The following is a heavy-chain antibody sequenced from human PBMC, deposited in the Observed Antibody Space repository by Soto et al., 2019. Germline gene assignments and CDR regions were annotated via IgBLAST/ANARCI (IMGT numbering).Heavy chain of an antibody. CDR3: VRAFGDPPRGQSSGYRGRYYYHGMDV. D-gene: IGHD3-22*01. CDR2: ISTGSRDI. V-gene: IGHV3-21*01. J-gene: IGHJ6*02. CDR1: GFTFSSYS. Sequence: GGSLRLSCAASGFTFSSYSMHWVRQAPGKGQEWVSSISTGSRDIYYADSVKGRFTISRDNAQTSLFLQMSSLRAEDMAVYYCVRAFGDPPRGQSSGYRGRYYYHGMDVWGQGTTVTVSS.